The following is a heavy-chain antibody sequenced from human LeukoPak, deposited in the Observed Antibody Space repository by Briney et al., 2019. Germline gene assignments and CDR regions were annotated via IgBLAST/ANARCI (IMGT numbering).Heavy chain of an antibody. Sequence: SVTVSCEASGGTFSSYTISWVRQAPGQGLEWMGRIIPILGIANYAQKFQGRVTITADKSTSTAYMELSSLRSEDTAVYYCARATAGDIDYWGQGTLVTVSS. V-gene: IGHV1-69*02. CDR2: IIPILGIA. CDR1: GGTFSSYT. J-gene: IGHJ4*02. D-gene: IGHD6-13*01. CDR3: ARATAGDIDY.